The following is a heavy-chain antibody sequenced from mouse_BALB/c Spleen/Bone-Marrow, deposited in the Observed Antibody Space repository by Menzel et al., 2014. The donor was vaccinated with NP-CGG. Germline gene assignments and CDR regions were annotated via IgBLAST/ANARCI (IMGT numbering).Heavy chain of an antibody. CDR3: ARDVGYGNYFVY. D-gene: IGHD2-10*02. J-gene: IGHJ3*01. V-gene: IGHV7-1*02. CDR1: GFTFXDFY. Sequence: EVKLVESGGGLVQPGDSLRLSCATSGFTFXDFYMEWVRQPPGKRLEWIAASRNKAKYYTTEYSASVKGRFIVSGDTSQSVLYLQMNALRAEDTAIYYCARDVGYGNYFVYWGQGTLVTVSA. CDR2: SRNKAKYYTT.